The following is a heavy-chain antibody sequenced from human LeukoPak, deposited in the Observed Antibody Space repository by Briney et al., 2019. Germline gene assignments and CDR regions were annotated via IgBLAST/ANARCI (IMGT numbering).Heavy chain of an antibody. CDR3: AREVDAAAAYNWFDP. Sequence: SETLSLTCTVSGGSISSYYWSWIRQPPGKGLEWIGYIYYSGSTNYNPSLKSRVTISVDTSKNQFSLRLSSVTAADTAVYYCAREVDAAAAYNWFDPWGQGTLVTVSS. CDR2: IYYSGST. V-gene: IGHV4-59*12. CDR1: GGSISSYY. D-gene: IGHD2-2*01. J-gene: IGHJ5*02.